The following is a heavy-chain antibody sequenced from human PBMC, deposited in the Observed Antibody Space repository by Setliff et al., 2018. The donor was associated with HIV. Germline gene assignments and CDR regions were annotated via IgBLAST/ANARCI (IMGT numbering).Heavy chain of an antibody. Sequence: GGSLRLSCAASGLTDTYNYMSWVRQAPGKGLEWVSVIYAGGTTHYADSVKGRFTISRDNSKNTVYLQMNSLRVEDTAVYYCARDYLYYNLYNGSPVYGMDVWGQGTTVTVSS. CDR2: IYAGGTT. D-gene: IGHD3-3*01. CDR1: GLTDTYNY. CDR3: ARDYLYYNLYNGSPVYGMDV. V-gene: IGHV3-53*01. J-gene: IGHJ6*02.